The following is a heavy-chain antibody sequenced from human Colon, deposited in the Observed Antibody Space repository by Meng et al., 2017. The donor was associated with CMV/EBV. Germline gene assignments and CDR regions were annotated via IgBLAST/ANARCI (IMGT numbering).Heavy chain of an antibody. CDR2: INPIGDIT. CDR3: ARDATEQPGNTMVIVAYDAFDI. CDR1: GYIFTTYY. Sequence: ASVKVSCKASGYIFTTYYIHWERQAPGQGLEWMGIINPIGDITTYAQNFQGRVSMTRDTSTSTVYMELSSLTSEDTAVYYCARDATEQPGNTMVIVAYDAFDIWGQGTVVTVSS. V-gene: IGHV1-46*01. J-gene: IGHJ3*02. D-gene: IGHD3-10*01.